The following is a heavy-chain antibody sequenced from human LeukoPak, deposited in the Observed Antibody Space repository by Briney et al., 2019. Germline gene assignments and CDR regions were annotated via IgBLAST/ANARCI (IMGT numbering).Heavy chain of an antibody. CDR2: IWYDGSSK. J-gene: IGHJ6*02. V-gene: IGHV3-33*01. D-gene: IGHD3-10*01. CDR1: GFTFSSYG. CDR3: ASGEGRGVITNHYYYYGMDV. Sequence: GRSLRLSCAASGFTFSSYGMHWVRQAPGKGLEWVAVIWYDGSSKYYADSVKGRFTISRDNSKNTLYLQMNSLRAEDTAVYYCASGEGRGVITNHYYYYGMDVWGQGTTVTVSS.